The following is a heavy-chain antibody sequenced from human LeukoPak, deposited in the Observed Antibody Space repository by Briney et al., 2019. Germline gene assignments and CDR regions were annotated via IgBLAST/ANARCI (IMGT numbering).Heavy chain of an antibody. V-gene: IGHV1-2*02. D-gene: IGHD6-19*01. CDR2: INPNSGGT. J-gene: IGHJ4*02. CDR3: ARSSSSRDSDFDY. Sequence: ASVKVSCKASGYTLTAYYMHWVRQAPGQGLEWMGWINPNSGGTNYAQKFQGRVTMTRDTSISTVYMELSSLKSDDTAVYYCARSSSSRDSDFDYWGQGTLVTVSS. CDR1: GYTLTAYY.